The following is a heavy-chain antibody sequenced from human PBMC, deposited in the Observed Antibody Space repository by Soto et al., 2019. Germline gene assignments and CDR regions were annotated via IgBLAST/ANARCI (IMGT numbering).Heavy chain of an antibody. Sequence: EVQLLESGGGLVQPGGSLRLSCAVSGFTFSNYAMSWVRQAPGKGLEWVSGISGSGDSTNYGDSVKGRFTISRDNAKNTLYLQMNSLRAEDTAVCCCARRLYCSSSSCYAVDYWGQGTLVTGSS. CDR1: GFTFSNYA. D-gene: IGHD2-2*01. V-gene: IGHV3-23*01. CDR3: ARRLYCSSSSCYAVDY. CDR2: ISGSGDST. J-gene: IGHJ4*02.